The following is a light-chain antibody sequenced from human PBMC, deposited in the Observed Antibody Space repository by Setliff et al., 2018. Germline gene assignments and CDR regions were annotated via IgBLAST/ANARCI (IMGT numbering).Light chain of an antibody. CDR1: SRDVGAHDF. CDR3: SSHTTSSTWV. Sequence: QSVLTQPASVSESPGQSITISCTGTSRDVGAHDFVSWYQQRPVKAPKLIIYDVNNRPSGVSNRFSGSKSGNTASLTISGLQAEDDADYYCSSHTTSSTWVFGGGTKVTVL. CDR2: DVN. J-gene: IGLJ3*02. V-gene: IGLV2-14*03.